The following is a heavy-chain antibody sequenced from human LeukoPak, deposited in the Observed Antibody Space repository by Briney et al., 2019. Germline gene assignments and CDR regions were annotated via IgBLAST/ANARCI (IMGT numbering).Heavy chain of an antibody. Sequence: SETLSLTCTVSGGSISSDYCNWIRQPPGKGLEWIGYISYSGSTNYNPSLKSRVTISVDTPKNQFSLKLSSVTAADTAFYYCAGGQVGATTLFDYWGQGTLVTVSS. V-gene: IGHV4-59*01. CDR3: AGGQVGATTLFDY. D-gene: IGHD1-26*01. CDR1: GGSISSDY. CDR2: ISYSGST. J-gene: IGHJ4*02.